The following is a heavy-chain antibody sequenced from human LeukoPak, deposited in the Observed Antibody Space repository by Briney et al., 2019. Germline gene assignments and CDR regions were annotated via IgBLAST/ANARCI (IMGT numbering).Heavy chain of an antibody. Sequence: PSETLSLTCTVSGGSISSSSYYWGWIRQPPGKGLEWIGSIYYSENTYYNPSLKSRVTISVDTSKNQFSLKLSSVTAADTAVYYCARVGITMVRGVIISRKDYYYMDVWGKGTTVTISS. J-gene: IGHJ6*03. D-gene: IGHD3-10*01. CDR1: GGSISSSSYY. CDR2: IYYSENT. V-gene: IGHV4-39*07. CDR3: ARVGITMVRGVIISRKDYYYMDV.